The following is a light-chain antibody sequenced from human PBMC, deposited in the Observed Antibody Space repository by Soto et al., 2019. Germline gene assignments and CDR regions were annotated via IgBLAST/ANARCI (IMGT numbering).Light chain of an antibody. CDR1: QSLLHSTGYTY. J-gene: IGKJ1*01. V-gene: IGKV2-28*01. CDR2: LGS. CDR3: MQALQTPK. Sequence: DIVMTQSPLSLPVTPGEPASISCRSSQSLLHSTGYTYLDWYLQKPGQSPQLLIYLGSNRASGVPDRFSGSGSGTDFTLKISRVEAEDVGVYYCMQALQTPKFGQGTKVEIK.